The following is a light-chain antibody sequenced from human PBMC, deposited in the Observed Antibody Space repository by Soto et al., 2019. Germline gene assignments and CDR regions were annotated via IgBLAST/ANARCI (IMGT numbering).Light chain of an antibody. Sequence: QPVLTQPASVSGSPGQSITISCTGTSSDIGVYNDVSWYQLHPGKPPKLMIYDVSIRPSGVSNRFSGSKSGNTASLTISGLQAEDETDYYCSSYTSSSSVIFGGGTTLTVL. V-gene: IGLV2-14*03. J-gene: IGLJ2*01. CDR2: DVS. CDR1: SSDIGVYND. CDR3: SSYTSSSSVI.